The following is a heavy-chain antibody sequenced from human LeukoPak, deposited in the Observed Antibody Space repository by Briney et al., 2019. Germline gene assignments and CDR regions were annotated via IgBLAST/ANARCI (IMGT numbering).Heavy chain of an antibody. CDR2: IRGSGGST. Sequence: GGSLRLSCAASGFTFSSYAMSWVRQAPGKGLEWVSAIRGSGGSTYYADSVKGRFTISRDNSKNTLYLQMNGLRAEDTAVYYCAKTYSGYEYVDVFYIWGQGAMVSVSS. J-gene: IGHJ3*02. CDR1: GFTFSSYA. V-gene: IGHV3-23*01. CDR3: AKTYSGYEYVDVFYI. D-gene: IGHD5-12*01.